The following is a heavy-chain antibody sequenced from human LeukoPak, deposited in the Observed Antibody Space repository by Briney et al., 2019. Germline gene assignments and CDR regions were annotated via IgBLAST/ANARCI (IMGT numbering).Heavy chain of an antibody. CDR1: GDSIGSHY. V-gene: IGHV4-59*11. CDR2: IFYVGST. CDR3: ARDYYDSRGEAFDI. D-gene: IGHD3-22*01. J-gene: IGHJ3*02. Sequence: SETLSLTCTVSGDSIGSHYWSWIRQPPGKGLEWIGYIFYVGSTNYNPSLKSRVTISVDTSKNQFTLKLNSVTAADTAVYYCARDYYDSRGEAFDIWGQGTMVTVSS.